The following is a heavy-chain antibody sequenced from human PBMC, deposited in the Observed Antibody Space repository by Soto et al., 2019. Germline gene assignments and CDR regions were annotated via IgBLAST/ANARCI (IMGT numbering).Heavy chain of an antibody. J-gene: IGHJ3*02. CDR3: ARDSGAGSSWSADLDAFNI. Sequence: ASVKVSCKTSGYTFTRYYIHWVRQAPAQGLEWMGWINPNSGGTSDAQRFQGRVTMTRDTSISTAYMELSRLRSDDTAVYLCARDSGAGSSWSADLDAFNIWGQGTMVTVSS. D-gene: IGHD6-13*01. CDR1: GYTFTRYY. V-gene: IGHV1-2*02. CDR2: INPNSGGT.